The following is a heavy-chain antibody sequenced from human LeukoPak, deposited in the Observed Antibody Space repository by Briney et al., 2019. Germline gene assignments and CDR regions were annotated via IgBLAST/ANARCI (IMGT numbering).Heavy chain of an antibody. Sequence: GGSLRLSCAASGFTFSSYSMNWVRQTPGKGLEWVSYISSSSSTIYYADSVKGRFTISRDNAKNSLYLQMNSLRAEGTAVYYCARDRAGYCSSTSCYASWFDPWGQGTLVTVSS. D-gene: IGHD2-2*03. CDR2: ISSSSSTI. CDR3: ARDRAGYCSSTSCYASWFDP. CDR1: GFTFSSYS. V-gene: IGHV3-48*01. J-gene: IGHJ5*02.